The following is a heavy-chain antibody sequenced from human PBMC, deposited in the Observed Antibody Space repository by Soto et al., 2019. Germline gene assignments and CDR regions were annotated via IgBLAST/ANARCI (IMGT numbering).Heavy chain of an antibody. V-gene: IGHV2-5*02. CDR1: GFSLSTSGVG. D-gene: IGHD7-27*01. J-gene: IGHJ4*02. Sequence: QITLKESGPPLVKPTQTLTLTCTFSGFSLSTSGVGVGWIRQPPGKALEWLALIYWDDDKRYNPSLKNGLTIXQXXSKNQVVLTMTNMDPVDTATYYCAHRSLAVWGFDYWGQGTLVTVSS. CDR2: IYWDDDK. CDR3: AHRSLAVWGFDY.